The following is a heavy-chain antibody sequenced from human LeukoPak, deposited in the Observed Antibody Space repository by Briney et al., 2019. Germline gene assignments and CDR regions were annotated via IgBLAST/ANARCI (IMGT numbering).Heavy chain of an antibody. V-gene: IGHV4-34*01. J-gene: IGHJ4*02. CDR2: INHGGTT. Sequence: KPSETLSLTCGLSGGSLSGYNWNWIRQTPLKGLEWIGEINHGGTTHYNPSLESRVIISIDTFKSQFSLILNSVTAADTAVFYCARGRVRVSPRTGYFDSWSQGAQVIVSS. CDR1: GGSLSGYN. CDR3: ARGRVRVSPRTGYFDS. D-gene: IGHD2-15*01.